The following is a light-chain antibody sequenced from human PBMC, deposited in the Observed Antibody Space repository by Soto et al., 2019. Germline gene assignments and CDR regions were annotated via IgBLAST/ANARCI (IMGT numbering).Light chain of an antibody. CDR1: QSISSW. CDR3: QQSYSTLWT. Sequence: DIQMTQSPSTLSASLGDRVTITCRASQSISSWLAWYQQRPGKAPKLLIYKASSLESGVPSRFSGSGSGTEFTLTISSLQPDDFATYYCQQSYSTLWTFGPGTKVDIK. CDR2: KAS. V-gene: IGKV1-5*03. J-gene: IGKJ1*01.